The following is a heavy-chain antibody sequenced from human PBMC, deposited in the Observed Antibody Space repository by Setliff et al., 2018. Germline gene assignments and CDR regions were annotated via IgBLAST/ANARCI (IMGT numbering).Heavy chain of an antibody. CDR2: MNPNSGNT. CDR3: ARGLRQNRSNSDVFDI. CDR1: GYTLTNYD. D-gene: IGHD4-4*01. J-gene: IGHJ3*02. V-gene: IGHV1-8*02. Sequence: ASVKVSCKASGYTLTNYDINWLRQGAGQGLEWMGWMNPNSGNTGYAQKFQGRVTMTRNTSISTVYMELSSLRYEDMAVYYCARGLRQNRSNSDVFDIWGQGTVVTVSS.